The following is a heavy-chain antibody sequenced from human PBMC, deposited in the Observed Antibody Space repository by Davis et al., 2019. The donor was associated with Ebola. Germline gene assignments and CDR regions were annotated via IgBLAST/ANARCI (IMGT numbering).Heavy chain of an antibody. J-gene: IGHJ5*02. CDR1: GDSVSSSNSF. CDR2: IHFCGSP. Sequence: MPSETLSLTCTVSGDSVSSSNSFWTCIRLRPVSCLVSLFYIHFCGSPHYNASLRSRLTMSIDKSRNQFSLNLSSVTDADTALYYCARDRGSGSYYQIDPWGQGTRVTVSS. V-gene: IGHV4-31*03. D-gene: IGHD3-10*01. CDR3: ARDRGSGSYYQIDP.